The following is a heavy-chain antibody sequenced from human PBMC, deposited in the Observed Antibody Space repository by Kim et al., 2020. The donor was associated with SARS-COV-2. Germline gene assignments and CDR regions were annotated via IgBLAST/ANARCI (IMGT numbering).Heavy chain of an antibody. CDR1: GGSFNNYY. Sequence: SETLSLTCGVSGGSFNNYYWSWIRQAPGRGLEWIGEINHSGGTNYSPSLKSRVTISIDTSKNQFSLRLTSLTAADTAVYYCVREYCDSWTGPINYYYGMDVWGQGTTAIVPS. D-gene: IGHD3-3*01. V-gene: IGHV4-34*01. CDR3: VREYCDSWTGPINYYYGMDV. J-gene: IGHJ6*02. CDR2: INHSGGT.